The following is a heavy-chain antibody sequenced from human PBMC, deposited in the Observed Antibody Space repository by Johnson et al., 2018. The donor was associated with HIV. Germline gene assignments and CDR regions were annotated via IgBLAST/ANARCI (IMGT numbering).Heavy chain of an antibody. CDR1: GFTFNSYG. Sequence: QVHLVESGGGVVQPGRSLRLSCAASGFTFNSYGMHWVRQAPGKGLEWVAVIWYDGSNKYYADSVKGRFTISRDNSKNRLHLQMNSLRAEDTAVYYCAKDLFSAAAGTRNAFDIWGQGTMVTVSS. CDR2: IWYDGSNK. D-gene: IGHD6-13*01. V-gene: IGHV3-33*06. CDR3: AKDLFSAAAGTRNAFDI. J-gene: IGHJ3*02.